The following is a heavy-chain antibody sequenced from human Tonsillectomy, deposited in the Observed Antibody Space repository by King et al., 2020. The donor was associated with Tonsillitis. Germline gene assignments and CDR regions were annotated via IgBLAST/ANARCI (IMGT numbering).Heavy chain of an antibody. CDR1: GGSISSGVYF. CDR2: ISTNGNT. Sequence: VQLQESGPGLVKPSQTLSLTCTVSGGSISSGVYFFSWIRHPAGKGLEWIGRISTNGNTDYKPSLKRRLTMSVDTSKNQFSLRLSSVTAADTAVYYCARDRIIHGGNYGFDFWGQGTLVTVSS. V-gene: IGHV4-61*02. J-gene: IGHJ4*02. D-gene: IGHD4-23*01. CDR3: ARDRIIHGGNYGFDF.